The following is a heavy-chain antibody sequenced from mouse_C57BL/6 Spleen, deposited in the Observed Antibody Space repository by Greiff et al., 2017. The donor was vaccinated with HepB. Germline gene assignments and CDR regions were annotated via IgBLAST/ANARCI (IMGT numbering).Heavy chain of an antibody. J-gene: IGHJ1*03. CDR2: ISYDGSN. Sequence: EVKVEESGPGLVKPSQSLSLTCSVTGYSITSGYYWNWIRQFPGNKLEWMGYISYDGSNNYNPSLKNRISITRDTSKNQFFLKLNSVTTEDTATYYCARVNWYFDVWGTGTTVTVSS. V-gene: IGHV3-6*01. CDR1: GYSITSGYY. CDR3: ARVNWYFDV.